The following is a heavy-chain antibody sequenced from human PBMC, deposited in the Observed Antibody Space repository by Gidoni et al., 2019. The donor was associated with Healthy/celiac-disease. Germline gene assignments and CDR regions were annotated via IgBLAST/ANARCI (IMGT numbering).Heavy chain of an antibody. CDR3: AGNSGLELVIFGGAFDI. J-gene: IGHJ3*02. D-gene: IGHD1-7*01. V-gene: IGHV1-69*06. CDR1: GGTFSSYA. CDR2: IIPIFGTA. Sequence: QVQLVQSGAEVKKPGSSVKVSCKASGGTFSSYAISWVRQAPGQGLEWMGGIIPIFGTANYAQKFQGRVTITADKSTSTAYMELSSLRSEDTAVYYCAGNSGLELVIFGGAFDIWGQGTMVTVSS.